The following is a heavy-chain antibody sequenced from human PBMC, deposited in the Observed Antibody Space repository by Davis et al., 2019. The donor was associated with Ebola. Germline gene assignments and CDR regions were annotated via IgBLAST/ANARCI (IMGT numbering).Heavy chain of an antibody. J-gene: IGHJ4*02. D-gene: IGHD3-10*01. CDR1: GGSISSYY. V-gene: IGHV4-59*04. CDR3: ATGAYYGSGYYFDY. CDR2: IYYSGST. Sequence: MPSETLSLTCTVSGGSISSYYWSWIRQPPGKGLEWIGTIYYSGSTYYNPSLKSRVTISVDTSKNQFSLKLSSVTAADTAVYYCATGAYYGSGYYFDYWGQGTLVTVSS.